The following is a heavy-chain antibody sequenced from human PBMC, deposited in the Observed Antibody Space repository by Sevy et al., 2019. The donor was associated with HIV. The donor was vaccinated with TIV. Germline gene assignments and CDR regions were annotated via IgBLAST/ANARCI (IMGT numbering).Heavy chain of an antibody. CDR2: ISYDGSNK. Sequence: GGSLRLSCAASGFTFSSYAMHWVRQAPGKGLEWVAVISYDGSNKYYADSVKGRFTISRDNSKNTLYLQMDGLRAEETAVYYCAKWGDHDFWSSYSYFDYWGQGALVTVSS. D-gene: IGHD3-3*01. CDR1: GFTFSSYA. J-gene: IGHJ4*02. CDR3: AKWGDHDFWSSYSYFDY. V-gene: IGHV3-30-3*02.